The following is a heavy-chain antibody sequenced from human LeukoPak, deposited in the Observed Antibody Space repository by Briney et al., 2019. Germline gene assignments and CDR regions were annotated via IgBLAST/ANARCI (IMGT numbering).Heavy chain of an antibody. CDR3: ARGKPTFNYYDSSGYCSFYFDY. V-gene: IGHV4-30-4*01. J-gene: IGHJ4*02. CDR2: IYYSGST. Sequence: PSQTLSLTCTVSGGSISSGDYYWSWIRQPPGKGLEWIGYIYYSGSTYYNPSLKSRVTISVDTSKNQFSLKLSTVTAADTAVYYCARGKPTFNYYDSSGYCSFYFDYWGQGTLVTVSS. CDR1: GGSISSGDYY. D-gene: IGHD3-22*01.